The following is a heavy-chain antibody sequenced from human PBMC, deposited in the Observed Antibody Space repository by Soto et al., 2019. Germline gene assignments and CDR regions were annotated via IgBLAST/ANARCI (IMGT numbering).Heavy chain of an antibody. D-gene: IGHD2-8*01. J-gene: IGHJ4*02. CDR1: GGSFSGYY. Sequence: SETLSLTCAAYGGSFSGYYWSWIRQPPGKGLEWIGEINHSGSTNYNPSLKSRVTISVDTSKNQFSLKLSSVTAADTAVYYCARGRNLLDIVLMVYARDYFDYWGQGTLVTVSS. V-gene: IGHV4-34*01. CDR2: INHSGST. CDR3: ARGRNLLDIVLMVYARDYFDY.